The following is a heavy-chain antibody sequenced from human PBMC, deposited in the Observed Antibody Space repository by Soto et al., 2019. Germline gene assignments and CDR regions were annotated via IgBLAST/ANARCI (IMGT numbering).Heavy chain of an antibody. J-gene: IGHJ4*02. CDR3: ARVVGGRFY. Sequence: EVQLVESGGGLVQPGGSLRLSCAASGFTFSTHSMNWVRQAPGKGLDWVSYISSDSNTMYYADSLKGRFTISRDNAKNSLFLHMNSLRVEDTAVYYCARVVGGRFYWGQGTLVTVSS. D-gene: IGHD2-21*01. V-gene: IGHV3-48*01. CDR2: ISSDSNTM. CDR1: GFTFSTHS.